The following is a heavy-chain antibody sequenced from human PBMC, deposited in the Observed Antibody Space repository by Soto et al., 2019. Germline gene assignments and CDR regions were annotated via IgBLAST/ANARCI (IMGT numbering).Heavy chain of an antibody. CDR3: ARGLGCTNGVCYSSY. CDR2: INPNSGNT. CDR1: GYTFTGYY. D-gene: IGHD2-8*01. J-gene: IGHJ4*02. V-gene: IGHV1-8*02. Sequence: QVQLVQSGAEVKKPGASVKVSCKASGYTFTGYYMHWVRQAPGQGLEWMGWINPNSGNTGYAQKFQGRVTMTRNTSISTAYMELSSLRSEDTAVYYCARGLGCTNGVCYSSYWGQGTLVTVSS.